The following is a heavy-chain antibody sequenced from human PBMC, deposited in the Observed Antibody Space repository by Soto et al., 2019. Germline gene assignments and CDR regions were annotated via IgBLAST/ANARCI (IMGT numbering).Heavy chain of an antibody. CDR3: ASRANDYGDPPPYYFDY. J-gene: IGHJ4*02. V-gene: IGHV4-39*01. CDR1: GGSISSSSYY. D-gene: IGHD4-17*01. Sequence: QLQLQESGPGLVKPSETLSLTCTVSGGSISSSSYYWGWIRQPPGKGLEWIGSIYDSGSTYYNPSLTSRVNISVDTSKNQFSLKLSSVTAADTAVYYCASRANDYGDPPPYYFDYWGQGTLVTVSS. CDR2: IYDSGST.